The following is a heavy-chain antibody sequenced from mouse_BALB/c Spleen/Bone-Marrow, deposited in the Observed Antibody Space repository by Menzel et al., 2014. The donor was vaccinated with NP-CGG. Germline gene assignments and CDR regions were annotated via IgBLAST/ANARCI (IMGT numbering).Heavy chain of an antibody. J-gene: IGHJ2*01. Sequence: EVKLMESGGGLVQPGGSLRLSCATSGFTFTDYYMNWVRQPPGKALEWLVFIRNKANGYTTEYSASVKGRFTISRDNSQSILHLQMNTLRAEDSATYYCARDIGRLLFDFWGQGTTLTVSS. D-gene: IGHD1-2*01. CDR3: ARDIGRLLFDF. CDR2: IRNKANGYTT. CDR1: GFTFTDYY. V-gene: IGHV7-3*02.